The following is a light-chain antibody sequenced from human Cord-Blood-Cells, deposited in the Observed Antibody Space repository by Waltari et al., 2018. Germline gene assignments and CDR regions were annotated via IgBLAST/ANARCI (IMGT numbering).Light chain of an antibody. V-gene: IGLV3-1*01. Sequence: SYELTQPPSVSVSPGQKASIHCSGDKLGDQYACWYQQKPGQSPVLVIYQDSKRPSGIPERFSGSNSGNTATLTISGTQAVDEADYYCQAWDSSTAVFGGGTKLTVL. J-gene: IGLJ2*01. CDR2: QDS. CDR1: KLGDQY. CDR3: QAWDSSTAV.